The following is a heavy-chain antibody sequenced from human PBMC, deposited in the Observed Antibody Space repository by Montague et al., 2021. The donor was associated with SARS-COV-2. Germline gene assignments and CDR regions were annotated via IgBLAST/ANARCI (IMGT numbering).Heavy chain of an antibody. D-gene: IGHD3-10*01. V-gene: IGHV3-33*08. J-gene: IGHJ6*02. CDR3: AREYSAPRWFGEYNRYGMDV. CDR2: IWYDGSNQ. Sequence: SLRLSCAASGFTFRSYDMHWVRQAPGKGLEWVAVIWYDGSNQYYGDSVKGRFTIPRDNSKNTLYLQMNSLRAEDTAVYYCAREYSAPRWFGEYNRYGMDVWGQGTTVTVSS. CDR1: GFTFRSYD.